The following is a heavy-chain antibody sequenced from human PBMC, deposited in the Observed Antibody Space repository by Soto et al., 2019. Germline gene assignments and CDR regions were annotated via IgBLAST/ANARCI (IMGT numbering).Heavy chain of an antibody. D-gene: IGHD3-16*02. Sequence: GGSLRLSCGVSGFTFRVNGVSGGRQAPGKGLEWVSTLGVADGGTYYADSVKGRFTISRDNSKDTLYLQMNNLRAEDTALYYCAKGGVIATFGGVIVPYYFDSWGQGTPVTVSS. CDR2: LGVADGGT. J-gene: IGHJ4*02. CDR3: AKGGVIATFGGVIVPYYFDS. CDR1: GFTFRVNG. V-gene: IGHV3-23*01.